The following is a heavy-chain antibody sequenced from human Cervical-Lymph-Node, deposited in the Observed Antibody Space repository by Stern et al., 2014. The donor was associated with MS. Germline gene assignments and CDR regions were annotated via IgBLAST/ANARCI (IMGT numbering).Heavy chain of an antibody. V-gene: IGHV4-39*01. Sequence: QLQLQESGPGLVKPSETLSLTCSVSGGSISRSTYYWGWIRQPPGKGLEWIGSIYYSGTTYYNSSLKSRVTIDTSTNQLPLRLTTVTAADTAVYYCARHDGWLPHYWSQGTLVTVSS. CDR1: GGSISRSTYY. CDR3: ARHDGWLPHY. CDR2: IYYSGTT. D-gene: IGHD5-12*01. J-gene: IGHJ4*02.